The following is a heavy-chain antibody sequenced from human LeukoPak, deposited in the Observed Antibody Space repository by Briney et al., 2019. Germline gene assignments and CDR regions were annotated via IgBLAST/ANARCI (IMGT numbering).Heavy chain of an antibody. CDR3: ARRDETLGYCSSTSCYSQAVDY. V-gene: IGHV5-51*01. D-gene: IGHD2-2*01. CDR2: IYPGDSDT. Sequence: GESLKISCKGSGYSFTSYWIGWVRQMPGKGLDWMGIIYPGDSDTRYSPSFQGQVTISADKSISTAYLQWSSLKASDTAMYYCARRDETLGYCSSTSCYSQAVDYWGQGTLVTVSS. CDR1: GYSFTSYW. J-gene: IGHJ4*02.